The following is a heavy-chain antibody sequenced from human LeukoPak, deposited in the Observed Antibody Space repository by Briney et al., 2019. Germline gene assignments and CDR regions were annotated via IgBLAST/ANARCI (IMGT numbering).Heavy chain of an antibody. CDR1: GGSFSGYY. D-gene: IGHD6-19*01. CDR3: AREDSSVNWFDP. CDR2: INHSGST. J-gene: IGHJ5*02. Sequence: PSETLSLTCAVYGGSFSGYYWSWIRQPPGKGLEWIGEINHSGSTNYNPSLKSRVTISVDTSKNQFSLKLSSVTAADTAVYYCAREDSSVNWFDPWGQGTLVTVSS. V-gene: IGHV4-34*01.